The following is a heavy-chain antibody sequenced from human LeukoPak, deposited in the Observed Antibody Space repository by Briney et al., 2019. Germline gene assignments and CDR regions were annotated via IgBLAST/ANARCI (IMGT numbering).Heavy chain of an antibody. D-gene: IGHD5-12*01. CDR1: GYTFTSYG. CDR3: ARVLYSGYDWFFYYYYGMDV. V-gene: IGHV1-18*01. CDR2: ISAYNGNT. J-gene: IGHJ6*02. Sequence: ASVKVSCKASGYTFTSYGISWVRQAPGQGREWMGWISAYNGNTNYAQKLQGRVTMTTDTSTSTAYMELRSLRSDDTAVYYCARVLYSGYDWFFYYYYGMDVWGQGTTVTVSS.